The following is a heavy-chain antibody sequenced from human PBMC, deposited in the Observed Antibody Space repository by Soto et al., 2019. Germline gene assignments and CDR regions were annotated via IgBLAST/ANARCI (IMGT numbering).Heavy chain of an antibody. J-gene: IGHJ1*01. CDR3: ATPVVIPSHAEYFQH. V-gene: IGHV1-69*01. CDR2: IIPIFGTA. D-gene: IGHD3-22*01. Sequence: QVQLVQSGAEVKKPGSSVKVSCKASGGTFSSYAISWVRQAPGQGLEWMGGIIPIFGTANYAQKFQGRVTITADESTSTAYMELCSLRSEDTAVYYCATPVVIPSHAEYFQHWGQGTLVTVSS. CDR1: GGTFSSYA.